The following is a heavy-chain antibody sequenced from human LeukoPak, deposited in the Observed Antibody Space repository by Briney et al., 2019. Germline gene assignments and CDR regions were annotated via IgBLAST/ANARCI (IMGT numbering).Heavy chain of an antibody. CDR3: ARVRVGIVEVEAFDI. J-gene: IGHJ3*02. Sequence: GASVKVSCKASGYTFTGYYMHWVRQAPGQGLEWMGWINPNSGGTNYAQKFQGRVTMTRDTSISTAYMELSRLRSDDTAVYYCARVRVGIVEVEAFDIWGQGTMVTVSS. CDR1: GYTFTGYY. CDR2: INPNSGGT. D-gene: IGHD2-15*01. V-gene: IGHV1-2*02.